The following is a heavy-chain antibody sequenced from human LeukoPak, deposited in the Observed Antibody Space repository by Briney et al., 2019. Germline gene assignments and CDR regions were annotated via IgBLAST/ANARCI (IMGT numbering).Heavy chain of an antibody. CDR2: INPNSGGT. J-gene: IGHJ6*03. Sequence: GGSVRVSCKASGYTFTGYYMHWVRQAPGQGLEWMGWINPNSGGTNYAQKFQGRVTMTRDTSISTAYMELSRLRSDDTAVYYCARGRPIVVVPAATYYYYYMDVWGKGTTVTVSS. CDR1: GYTFTGYY. V-gene: IGHV1-2*02. CDR3: ARGRPIVVVPAATYYYYYMDV. D-gene: IGHD2-2*01.